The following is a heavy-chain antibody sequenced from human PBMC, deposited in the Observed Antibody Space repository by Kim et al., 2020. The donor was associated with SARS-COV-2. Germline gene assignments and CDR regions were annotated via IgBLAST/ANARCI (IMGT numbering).Heavy chain of an antibody. Sequence: GGSLRLSCAASGFSFSGSAMHWVRQASGKGLEWVGRIRSKANIYATTYAASVKCRFTISRDDSKNTAYLQMNSLKTEDTALYYCTVHVDYADANYYYGMDVCGQGTTVTVSS. J-gene: IGHJ6*02. V-gene: IGHV3-73*01. CDR2: IRSKANIYAT. CDR1: GFSFSGSA. D-gene: IGHD4-17*01. CDR3: TVHVDYADANYYYGMDV.